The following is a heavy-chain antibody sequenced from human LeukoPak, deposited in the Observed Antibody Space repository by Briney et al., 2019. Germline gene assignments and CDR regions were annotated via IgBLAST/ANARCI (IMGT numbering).Heavy chain of an antibody. CDR2: ISHGGNT. CDR1: TCSLSSGGYH. CDR3: ARRLPFEQLVFWYEAFEI. V-gene: IGHV4-30-2*01. J-gene: IGHJ3*02. D-gene: IGHD6-6*01. Sequence: PLQTVSVTCTVSTCSLSSGGYHWSWLPQPPGKGLVGIGYISHGGNTSYNPHPKSRVTVSVDRSKNQVSLKMTSVTAAARALYYCARRLPFEQLVFWYEAFEICGQGTMVTVSS.